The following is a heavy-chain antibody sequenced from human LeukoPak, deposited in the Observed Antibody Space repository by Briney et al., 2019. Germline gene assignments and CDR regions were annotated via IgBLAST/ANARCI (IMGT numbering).Heavy chain of an antibody. D-gene: IGHD2-2*01. Sequence: SETLSLTCSVSHYSITSGYYWGWIRQPPGKGLEWIGNIYHSGSTFYNPSLKSRVTISVDTSKNQFSLKLSSVTAADTAVYYCARDPLGYCSSTSCPTDVWGKGTTVTISS. J-gene: IGHJ6*04. CDR2: IYHSGST. V-gene: IGHV4-38-2*02. CDR3: ARDPLGYCSSTSCPTDV. CDR1: HYSITSGYY.